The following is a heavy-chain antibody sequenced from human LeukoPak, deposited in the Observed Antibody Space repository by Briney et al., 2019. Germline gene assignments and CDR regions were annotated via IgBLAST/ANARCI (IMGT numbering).Heavy chain of an antibody. D-gene: IGHD2-15*01. Sequence: ASVTVTCKASGYTFTASNIHWVRQAPGQGLEWMGWISPNNGATTYAQNFQGRVIMTRDTSISTAYIELSRLTSDDTAVYFCAREGCSGYRGQGTLVTASS. V-gene: IGHV1-2*02. CDR2: ISPNNGAT. CDR3: AREGCSGY. CDR1: GYTFTASN. J-gene: IGHJ4*02.